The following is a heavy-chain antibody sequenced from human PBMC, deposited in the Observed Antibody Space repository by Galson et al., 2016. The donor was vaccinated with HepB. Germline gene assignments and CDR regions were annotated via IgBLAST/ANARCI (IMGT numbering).Heavy chain of an antibody. CDR2: IYWDDDK. V-gene: IGHV2-5*08. CDR1: GFSLSSTGMR. CDR3: SHSRNDGDYYYYMDD. Sequence: PALVKPTQTLTLTCTFSGFSLSSTGMRVSWIRQPPGKALEWLALIYWDDDKRYSPSLKSRLTITKDTSKNQVVLTLTNMDPVDTATYYCSHSRNDGDYYYYMDDRGGGTTVTVAS. J-gene: IGHJ6*03. D-gene: IGHD1-1*01.